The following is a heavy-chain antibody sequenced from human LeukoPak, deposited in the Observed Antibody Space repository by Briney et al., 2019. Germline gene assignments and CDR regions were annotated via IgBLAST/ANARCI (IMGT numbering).Heavy chain of an antibody. Sequence: ASVKVSCKASGYTFTNYGINWVRRGPGQGHEWMGWISAYNGHTNYAQNLQGRVTITTDTSTSTAYMELRSLRSDDTAVYFCARDSSGFPRDASDYWGQGTLVTVSS. CDR1: GYTFTNYG. V-gene: IGHV1-18*01. CDR2: ISAYNGHT. D-gene: IGHD3-22*01. CDR3: ARDSSGFPRDASDY. J-gene: IGHJ4*02.